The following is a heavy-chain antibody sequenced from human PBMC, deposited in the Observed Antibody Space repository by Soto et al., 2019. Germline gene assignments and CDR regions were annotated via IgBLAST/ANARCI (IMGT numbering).Heavy chain of an antibody. V-gene: IGHV5-10-1*01. CDR1: GYTFTTFW. D-gene: IGHD4-4*01. J-gene: IGHJ4*02. Sequence: PGESLKISCTGFGYTFTTFWISWVRQMPGKGLEWMGRIDPRDSYVNYSPSFQGHVTISVDKSINTAYLQWGSLKASDTAMYYCARQRGYNNYGIHYWGQGTLVTVSS. CDR2: IDPRDSYV. CDR3: ARQRGYNNYGIHY.